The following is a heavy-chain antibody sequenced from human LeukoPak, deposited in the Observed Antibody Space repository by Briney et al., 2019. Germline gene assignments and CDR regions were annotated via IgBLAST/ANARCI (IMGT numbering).Heavy chain of an antibody. CDR3: ARWELLVGFHY. D-gene: IGHD1-26*01. V-gene: IGHV3-23*01. J-gene: IGHJ4*02. Sequence: TGGSLRLSCTASGFTLSDFAMNWVRQAPGKGLEWVSSISRSGGRIDYADSVKGRFTISRDNSKNTLYLQMNSLRAEDTAVYYCARWELLVGFHYWGQGTLVTVSS. CDR1: GFTLSDFA. CDR2: ISRSGGRI.